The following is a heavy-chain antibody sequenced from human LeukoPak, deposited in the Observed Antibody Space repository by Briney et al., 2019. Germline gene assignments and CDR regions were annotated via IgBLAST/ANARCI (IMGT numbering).Heavy chain of an antibody. D-gene: IGHD4-11*01. CDR2: INSDGSST. CDR1: GFTFSSYW. CDR3: ARDQMTTDFDY. J-gene: IGHJ4*02. Sequence: GGSLRLSYAASGFTFSSYWMHWVRQAPGKGLVWVSRINSDGSSTSYADSVKGRFTISRDNAKNTLYLQMNSLRAEDTAVYYCARDQMTTDFDYWGQGTLVTVSS. V-gene: IGHV3-74*01.